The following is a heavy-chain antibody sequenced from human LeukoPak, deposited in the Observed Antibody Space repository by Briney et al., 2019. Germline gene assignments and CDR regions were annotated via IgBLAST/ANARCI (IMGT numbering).Heavy chain of an antibody. CDR3: ARDAGDYGLNWFDP. V-gene: IGHV4-59*01. CDR1: GGAISSYY. Sequence: LETLSLTFTGSGGAISSYYWSWIPEPPGEGLEGIGYIYYSGSTNYNPSLKSRVTISVDTSKNQFSLKLSSVTAADTAVYYCARDAGDYGLNWFDPWGQGTLVTVSS. J-gene: IGHJ5*02. D-gene: IGHD4-17*01. CDR2: IYYSGST.